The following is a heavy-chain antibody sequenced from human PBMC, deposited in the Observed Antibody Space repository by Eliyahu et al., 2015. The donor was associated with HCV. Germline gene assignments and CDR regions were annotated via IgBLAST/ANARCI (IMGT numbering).Heavy chain of an antibody. CDR1: GFTFDDYA. D-gene: IGHD3-3*01. Sequence: EVQLVESGGGLVQPGRSLRLXCAASGFTFDDYAXPWVRQAPGKGLEXVXGISWNSGSIGYXDSVKGRFTIARDNAKNSLYLQMNSLRAEDTALYYCAKDIQGLNLRFFPYYYYYGMDVWGQGTTVTVSS. CDR3: AKDIQGLNLRFFPYYYYYGMDV. CDR2: ISWNSGSI. J-gene: IGHJ6*02. V-gene: IGHV3-9*01.